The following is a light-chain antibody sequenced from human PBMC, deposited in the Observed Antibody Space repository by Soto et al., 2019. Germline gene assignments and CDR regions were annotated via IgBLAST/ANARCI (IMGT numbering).Light chain of an antibody. V-gene: IGLV2-14*01. CDR2: EVS. CDR3: SSYTSSSTPVV. J-gene: IGLJ2*01. Sequence: QSALTQPASVSGSPEQSITISCTGTSSDVGSYNYVSWYQQHPGKAPKLMIYEVSNRPSGVSNRFSGSKSGNTASLTISGLQAEDEADYYCSSYTSSSTPVVFGGGTKLTVL. CDR1: SSDVGSYNY.